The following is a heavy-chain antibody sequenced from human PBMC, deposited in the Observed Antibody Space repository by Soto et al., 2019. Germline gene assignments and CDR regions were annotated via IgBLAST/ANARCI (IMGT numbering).Heavy chain of an antibody. V-gene: IGHV4-31*03. CDR1: GGTISSGGYY. D-gene: IGHD6-13*01. J-gene: IGHJ5*02. Sequence: SETLSLTCTVSGGTISSGGYYWSWNRQHPGKGLEWIGYIYYSGSTYYNPSLKSRVTISVDTSKNQFSLKLSSVTAADTAVYYCARAAHYSSPFRWFDPWGQGTLVTVSS. CDR3: ARAAHYSSPFRWFDP. CDR2: IYYSGST.